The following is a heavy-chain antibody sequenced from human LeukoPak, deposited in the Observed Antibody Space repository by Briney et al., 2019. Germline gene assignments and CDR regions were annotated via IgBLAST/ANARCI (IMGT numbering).Heavy chain of an antibody. D-gene: IGHD5-18*01. CDR1: RFTFSSYG. CDR2: ISYDGSNK. J-gene: IGHJ4*02. V-gene: IGHV3-30*03. CDR3: ARDLAYSRLDY. Sequence: QSGRSLRLSCAASRFTFSSYGMHWVRQAPGKGLEWVAVISYDGSNKYYADSVKGRFTISRDNAENSLYLQMNSLRVEDTAFYYCARDLAYSRLDYWGQGMLVTVSS.